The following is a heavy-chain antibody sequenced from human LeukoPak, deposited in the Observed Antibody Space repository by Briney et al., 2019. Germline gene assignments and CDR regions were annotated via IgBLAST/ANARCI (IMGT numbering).Heavy chain of an antibody. CDR1: GYTFTSYG. CDR3: ARVPILIFSGWYGFDY. CDR2: ISAYNGKT. D-gene: IGHD6-19*01. V-gene: IGHV1-18*01. J-gene: IGHJ4*02. Sequence: ASVKVSCKASGYTFTSYGISWVRQAPGQGLEWMGWISAYNGKTNYAQKLQGRVTITTDTSTSTAYMELRSLRSDDTAVYYCARVPILIFSGWYGFDYWGQGTLVTVSS.